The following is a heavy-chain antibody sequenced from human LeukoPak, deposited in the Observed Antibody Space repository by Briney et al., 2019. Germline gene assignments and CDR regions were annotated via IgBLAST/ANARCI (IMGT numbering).Heavy chain of an antibody. D-gene: IGHD1-26*01. J-gene: IGHJ4*02. V-gene: IGHV3-21*01. Sequence: GGSLRLSCAASGFTFSSYSMNWVRQAPGKGLEWVSSISSSSYIYYADSVKGRFTISRDNAKNSLYLQMNSLRAEDTAVYYCAREGVGATRPFDYWGQGTLVTVSS. CDR1: GFTFSSYS. CDR2: ISSSSYI. CDR3: AREGVGATRPFDY.